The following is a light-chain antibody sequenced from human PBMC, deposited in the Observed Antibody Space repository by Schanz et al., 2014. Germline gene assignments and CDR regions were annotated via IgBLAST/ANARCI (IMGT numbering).Light chain of an antibody. CDR2: DVT. V-gene: IGLV2-14*03. Sequence: QSALTQPASVSGSPGQSLTISCTGTSSDVGGYNYVSWYRQHPGKAPKLMIYDVTSRPSGVSNRFSGSKSGNTASLTISGLQAEDEADYYCQSYDSTLSGSVFGGGTKLTVL. J-gene: IGLJ3*02. CDR3: QSYDSTLSGSV. CDR1: SSDVGGYNY.